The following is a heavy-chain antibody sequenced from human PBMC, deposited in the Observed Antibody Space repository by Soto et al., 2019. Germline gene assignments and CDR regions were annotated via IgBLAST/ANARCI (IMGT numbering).Heavy chain of an antibody. CDR3: ARNKDRLQLGGNYYYIMDV. V-gene: IGHV1-69*14. J-gene: IGHJ6*02. D-gene: IGHD1-1*01. CDR2: IMPVFPTP. CDR1: GGTFSTSA. Sequence: QVQLVQSGAEVKKPVSSVKVSCKASGGTFSTSAISWVRQAPGQGLEWVGGIMPVFPTPDYALNFQGRGTIAADKSTTTAYLELTSLRADDPAVYYCARNKDRLQLGGNYYYIMDVGSQVNAITVSS.